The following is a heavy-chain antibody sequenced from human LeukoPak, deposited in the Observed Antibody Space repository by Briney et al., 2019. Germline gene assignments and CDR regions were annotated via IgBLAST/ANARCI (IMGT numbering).Heavy chain of an antibody. Sequence: GASVKVSFTASGGTFSSYAISWVRQAPGQGLEWMGRIIPILGIANYAQKFQGRVTITADKSTSTAYVELSSLRSEDTAVYYCARSQPIYGMDVWGQGTTVTVSS. CDR3: ARSQPIYGMDV. V-gene: IGHV1-69*04. CDR1: GGTFSSYA. J-gene: IGHJ6*02. CDR2: IIPILGIA. D-gene: IGHD2-2*01.